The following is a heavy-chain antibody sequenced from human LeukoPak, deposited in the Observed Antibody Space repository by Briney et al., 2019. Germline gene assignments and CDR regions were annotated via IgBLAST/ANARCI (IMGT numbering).Heavy chain of an antibody. CDR2: IRYDGSNK. J-gene: IGHJ5*02. CDR1: RFTFSSYG. CDR3: AKDLGSSGLYNWFDP. V-gene: IGHV3-30*02. D-gene: IGHD6-13*01. Sequence: PGESLRLSCAASRFTFSSYGMHWVRQAPGKGLEWVAFIRYDGSNKYYADSVKGRFTISRDNSKNTLYLQMNSLRAEDTAVYYCAKDLGSSGLYNWFDPWGQGTLVTVSS.